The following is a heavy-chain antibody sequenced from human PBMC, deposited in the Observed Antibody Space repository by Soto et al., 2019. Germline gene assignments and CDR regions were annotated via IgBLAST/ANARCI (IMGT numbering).Heavy chain of an antibody. V-gene: IGHV4-31*03. J-gene: IGHJ4*02. CDR1: GLTISSASYH. CDR2: IYYNGST. CDR3: ARYRISGSWSKFDY. Sequence: SETLSLTCTVSGLTISSASYHWSWIRQRPGKGLEWVGNIYYNGSTYYSPSLKSRVTLWLDTSKNQFSLRLTSVTAADTAVYYSARYRISGSWSKFDYWGQGTLVTVSS. D-gene: IGHD6-13*01.